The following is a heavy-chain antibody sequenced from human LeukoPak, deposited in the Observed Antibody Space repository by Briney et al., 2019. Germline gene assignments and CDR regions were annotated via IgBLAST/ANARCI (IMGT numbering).Heavy chain of an antibody. CDR1: GFTFSSYS. Sequence: PGGSLRLSCAASGFTFSSYSMNWVRQAPGKGLEWVSSISSSSYIYYADSVKGRFTISRDNAKNSLYLQMNSLRAEDTAVYYCASEPPGSSGYAIDYWGQGTLVTVSS. CDR3: ASEPPGSSGYAIDY. V-gene: IGHV3-21*01. CDR2: ISSSSYI. D-gene: IGHD3-22*01. J-gene: IGHJ4*02.